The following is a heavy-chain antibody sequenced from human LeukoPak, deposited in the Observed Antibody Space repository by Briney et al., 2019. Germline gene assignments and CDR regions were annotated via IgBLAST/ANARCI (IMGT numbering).Heavy chain of an antibody. Sequence: AGSLRLSCVASGFTFSIYWMSWVRQAPGKVLERVANIKQDGSEKYYVDSVMGRFTISTDNAKNSLYLQMNSLRAEDTAVYYCARVSTGVCDYWGQGTLVTVSS. D-gene: IGHD2-8*01. CDR3: ARVSTGVCDY. CDR1: GFTFSIYW. J-gene: IGHJ4*02. V-gene: IGHV3-7*03. CDR2: IKQDGSEK.